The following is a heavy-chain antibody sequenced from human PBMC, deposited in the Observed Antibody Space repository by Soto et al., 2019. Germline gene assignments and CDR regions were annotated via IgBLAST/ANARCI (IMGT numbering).Heavy chain of an antibody. J-gene: IGHJ4*02. CDR1: GFTFSSYS. CDR3: ARVGRDITRHFDY. V-gene: IGHV3-21*01. D-gene: IGHD3-10*01. Sequence: EVQLVESGGDLVKPGGSLRLSCADSGFTFSSYSMNWVRQAPGKGLEWVSSISSSSTYIYYADSVKGRFTISSDNAKNSLYLQMNSLSAEDTAGYYCARVGRDITRHFDYWGQGTLVTVSS. CDR2: ISSSSTYI.